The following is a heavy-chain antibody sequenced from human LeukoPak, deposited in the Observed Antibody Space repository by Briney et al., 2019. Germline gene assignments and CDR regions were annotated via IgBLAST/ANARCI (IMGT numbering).Heavy chain of an antibody. CDR3: ARSVAYTSGWYIDY. Sequence: PSETLSLTCTVSGGSISSSSYYWGWIRQPPGKGLEWIGSIYYSGSTYYNPSLKSRVTISVDTSKNQFSLKLSSVTAADTAVYFCARSVAYTSGWYIDYWGQGTLVTVSS. CDR1: GGSISSSSYY. V-gene: IGHV4-39*01. D-gene: IGHD6-19*01. CDR2: IYYSGST. J-gene: IGHJ4*02.